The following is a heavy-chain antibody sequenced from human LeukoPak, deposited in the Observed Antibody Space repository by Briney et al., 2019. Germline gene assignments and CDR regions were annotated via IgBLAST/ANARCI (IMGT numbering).Heavy chain of an antibody. CDR2: ITGSGGGT. D-gene: IGHD6-19*01. J-gene: IGHJ4*02. V-gene: IGHV3-23*01. CDR3: AKDSRGAVGDY. CDR1: GFTFSSNA. Sequence: GGSLRLSCAASGFTFSSNAMSWVRHAPRNGLEWVSAITGSGGGTYYADSVKGRFTISRDNSKNTLYLPMNSLRAEDTAVYYCAKDSRGAVGDYWGEGTLVTVSS.